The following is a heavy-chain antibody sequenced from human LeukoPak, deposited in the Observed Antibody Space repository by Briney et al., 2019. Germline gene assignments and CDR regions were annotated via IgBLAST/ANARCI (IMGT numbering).Heavy chain of an antibody. V-gene: IGHV3-15*01. CDR2: IKCDTYGATT. CDR3: TTAPMNALDV. J-gene: IGHJ6*02. Sequence: GGSLSLSCAASGFTLCNGWMTWVRQSPGKGLQGVGRIKCDTYGATTDYAVFVKGRFTISRDDSKITLYLQMNSLKNEDTAVYYCTTAPMNALDVWGQGTTVTVSS. CDR1: GFTLCNGW. D-gene: IGHD3-22*01.